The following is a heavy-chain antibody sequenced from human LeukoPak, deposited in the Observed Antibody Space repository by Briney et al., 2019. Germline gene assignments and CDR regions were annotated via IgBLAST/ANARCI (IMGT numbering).Heavy chain of an antibody. J-gene: IGHJ3*02. V-gene: IGHV1-2*02. CDR2: INPNSGGT. CDR3: ARDLYSSSGDAFDI. D-gene: IGHD6-6*01. CDR1: GYTFTSYY. Sequence: GASVKVSCKASGYTFTSYYMHWVRQAAGQGREWMGWINPNSGGTNYAQKFQGRVTMTRDTSISTAYMELSRLRSDDTAVYYCARDLYSSSGDAFDIWGQGTMVTVSS.